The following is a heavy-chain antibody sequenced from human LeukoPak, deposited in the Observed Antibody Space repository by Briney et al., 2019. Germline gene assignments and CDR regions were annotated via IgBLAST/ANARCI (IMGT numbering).Heavy chain of an antibody. Sequence: RPSETLSLTCTVSGGSISSYYWSRIRQPPGKGLEWIGYIYYSGSTNYNPSLKSRVTISVDTSKNQFSLKLSSVTAADTAVYYCARLIGGESRLDYWGQGTLVTVSS. D-gene: IGHD3-10*01. J-gene: IGHJ4*02. CDR2: IYYSGST. CDR1: GGSISSYY. CDR3: ARLIGGESRLDY. V-gene: IGHV4-59*01.